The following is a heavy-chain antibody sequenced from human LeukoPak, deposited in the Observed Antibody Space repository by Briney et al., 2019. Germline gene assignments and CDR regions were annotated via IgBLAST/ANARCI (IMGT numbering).Heavy chain of an antibody. V-gene: IGHV4-31*03. CDR2: IYYSGST. CDR1: GGSISSGGYY. Sequence: SETLSLTCTVSGGSISSGGYYWSWIRQHPGKGLEWIGYIYYSGSTYYNPSLKSRVTISVDTSKNQFSLKLSSVTAADTAVYYCARLVVTTNVNWFDPWGQGTLAFVSS. J-gene: IGHJ5*02. CDR3: ARLVVTTNVNWFDP. D-gene: IGHD2-21*02.